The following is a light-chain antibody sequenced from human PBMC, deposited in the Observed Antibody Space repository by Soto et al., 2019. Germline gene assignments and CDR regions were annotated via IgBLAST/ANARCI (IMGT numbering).Light chain of an antibody. CDR3: QQYGSSLLT. CDR2: GAS. CDR1: QSVISTY. Sequence: EIVLTQSPGTLSLSPGERATLSCRASQSVISTYLAWYQQKPGQAPRLLIYGASNRATGITDRFTGSGSGTDFTLTISRLEPEDFAVYYCQQYGSSLLTFGGGTKVEIK. J-gene: IGKJ4*01. V-gene: IGKV3-20*01.